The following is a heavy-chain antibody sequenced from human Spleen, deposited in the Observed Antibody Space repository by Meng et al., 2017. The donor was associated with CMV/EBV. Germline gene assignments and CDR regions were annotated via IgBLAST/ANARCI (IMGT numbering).Heavy chain of an antibody. CDR2: IYYSGST. CDR1: GCSISSGDYY. D-gene: IGHD3-22*01. J-gene: IGHJ2*01. V-gene: IGHV4-30-4*08. Sequence: QVQLQGSGPGLVKPSQTLSLTCTVSGCSISSGDYYWSWIRQPPGKGLEWIGYIYYSGSTYYNPSLKSRVTISVDTSKNQFSLKLSSVTAADTAVYYCARGYYDSSGYGYWYLDLWGRGTLVTVSS. CDR3: ARGYYDSSGYGYWYLDL.